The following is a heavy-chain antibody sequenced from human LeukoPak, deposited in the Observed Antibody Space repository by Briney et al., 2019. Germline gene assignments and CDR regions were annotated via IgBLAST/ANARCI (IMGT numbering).Heavy chain of an antibody. CDR2: IYYDGAT. Sequence: PSQTLSLTCSVSGVSIGGDEYWSCVRQPPGKGLEWIGYIYYDGATFSSSSLTSRVSISVDTSNSQFSLRLTSVTAADTAVYYCARASYRSGIDVWSQGTTVTVSS. J-gene: IGHJ6*02. CDR3: ARASYRSGIDV. D-gene: IGHD2-2*01. CDR1: GVSIGGDEY. V-gene: IGHV4-30-4*01.